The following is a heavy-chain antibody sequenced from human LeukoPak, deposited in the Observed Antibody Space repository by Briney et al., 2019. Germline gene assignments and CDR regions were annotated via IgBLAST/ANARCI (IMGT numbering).Heavy chain of an antibody. CDR2: IKEDGSQK. Sequence: PGGSLRLSCAAPGFTFSTYSRTWMSWVRQAPGKGLEWMANIKEDGSQKFSVDSGKGRFTISRDDARNSLYLQMNSLRAEDTGVYRCVRLHDYGELRVWFDPWGQGTLVTVSS. CDR1: GFTFSTYSRTW. CDR3: VRLHDYGELRVWFDP. V-gene: IGHV3-7*01. J-gene: IGHJ5*02. D-gene: IGHD4-17*01.